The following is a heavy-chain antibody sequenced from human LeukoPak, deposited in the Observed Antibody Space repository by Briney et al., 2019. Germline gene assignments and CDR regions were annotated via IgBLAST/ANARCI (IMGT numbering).Heavy chain of an antibody. CDR1: GFTLSTYW. Sequence: GGSLRLSCAASGFTLSTYWMNWYRQAPGKGLEWVGNINQDAGEINYVDSVRGRFTISRDNAKNSLHLQMNSLRAEDTAVYYCATDRDNSDWQKRFDSWGQGTLVTVSS. CDR2: INQDAGEI. J-gene: IGHJ4*02. D-gene: IGHD2-21*02. CDR3: ATDRDNSDWQKRFDS. V-gene: IGHV3-7*01.